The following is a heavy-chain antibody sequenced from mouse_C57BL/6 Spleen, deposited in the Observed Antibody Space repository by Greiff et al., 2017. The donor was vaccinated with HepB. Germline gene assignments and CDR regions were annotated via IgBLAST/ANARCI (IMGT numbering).Heavy chain of an antibody. CDR2: IYPNNGGN. CDR1: GYTFTDYY. CDR3: ARGAITTVVGTRAWFAY. D-gene: IGHD1-1*01. V-gene: IGHV1-34*01. Sequence: EVHLVESGPELVKPGASVKMSCKASGYTFTDYYMHWVKQSHGKSLEWIGYIYPNNGGNGYNQKFKGKATLTVDKSSSTAYMELRRLTSEDSAVYYCARGAITTVVGTRAWFAYWGKGTLVTVSA. J-gene: IGHJ3*01.